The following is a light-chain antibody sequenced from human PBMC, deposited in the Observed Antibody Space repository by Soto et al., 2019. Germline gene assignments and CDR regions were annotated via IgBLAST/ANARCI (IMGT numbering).Light chain of an antibody. CDR1: QSVGSN. CDR3: QQRNIWLMT. J-gene: IGKJ1*01. Sequence: DIVLTQSPDTLSLSPGERATLSCRASQSVGSNLAWYQQKPGQAPRLLIYDASNRATGIPSRFSGSGSGTDFTLTISSLEPEDFAVYYCQQRNIWLMTFGQGTKVEIK. V-gene: IGKV3-11*01. CDR2: DAS.